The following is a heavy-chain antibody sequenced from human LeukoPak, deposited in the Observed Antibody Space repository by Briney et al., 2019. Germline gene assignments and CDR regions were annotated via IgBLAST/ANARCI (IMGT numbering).Heavy chain of an antibody. CDR3: AKDLRGSSCFDY. Sequence: GGSLRLPCTASGFTFGDYAMSWVRQAPGKGLEWVGFIRSKAYGGTTEYAASVKGRFTISRDDSKSIAYLQMNSLKTEDTAVYYCAKDLRGSSCFDYWGQGTLVTVSS. J-gene: IGHJ4*02. CDR2: IRSKAYGGTT. V-gene: IGHV3-49*04. D-gene: IGHD6-13*01. CDR1: GFTFGDYA.